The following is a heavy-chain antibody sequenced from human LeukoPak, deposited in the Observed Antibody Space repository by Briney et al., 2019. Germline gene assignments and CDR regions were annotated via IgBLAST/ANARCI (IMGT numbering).Heavy chain of an antibody. CDR1: GVSFSGYY. J-gene: IGHJ4*02. CDR2: ISGSGGST. CDR3: AKGAAACIPILFGY. Sequence: ETLSLTCAVYGVSFSGYYWSWIRQPPGKGLEWVSAISGSGGSTYYADSVKGRFTISRDYYKNTLYMQMNSLRAQDTALYYCAKGAAACIPILFGYWGQGTLVTGSS. D-gene: IGHD6-13*01. V-gene: IGHV3-23*01.